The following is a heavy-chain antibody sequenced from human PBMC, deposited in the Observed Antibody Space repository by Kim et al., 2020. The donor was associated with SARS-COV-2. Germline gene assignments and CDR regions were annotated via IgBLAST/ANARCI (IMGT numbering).Heavy chain of an antibody. CDR3: ARLMTTVTTPNY. V-gene: IGHV3-48*03. D-gene: IGHD4-17*01. Sequence: GGSLRLSCAASGFTFSSYEMNWVRQAPGKGLEWVSYISSSGSTIYYADSVKGRFTISRDNAKNSLYLQMNSLRAEDTAVYYCARLMTTVTTPNYWGQGTLVTVSS. CDR2: ISSSGSTI. J-gene: IGHJ4*02. CDR1: GFTFSSYE.